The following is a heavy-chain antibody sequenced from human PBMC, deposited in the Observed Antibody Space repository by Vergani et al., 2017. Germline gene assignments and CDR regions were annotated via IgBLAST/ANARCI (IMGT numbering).Heavy chain of an antibody. J-gene: IGHJ5*02. Sequence: EVQLVQSGAEVKKPGESLKISCKGSGYSFTSYWIGWVRQMPGKGLEWMGIIYPGDSDTRYSPSFQGQVTISADKSISTAYLQWSSLKASDTAMYYCARWRTYYYGSGSYYNCNWFDPWGQGTLVTVSS. V-gene: IGHV5-51*01. CDR3: ARWRTYYYGSGSYYNCNWFDP. D-gene: IGHD3-10*01. CDR1: GYSFTSYW. CDR2: IYPGDSDT.